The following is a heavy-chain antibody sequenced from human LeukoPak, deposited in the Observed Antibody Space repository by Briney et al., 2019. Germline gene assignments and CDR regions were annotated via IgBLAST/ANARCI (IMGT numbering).Heavy chain of an antibody. D-gene: IGHD6-13*01. CDR2: IYYSGST. J-gene: IGHJ4*02. CDR1: GGSISSGSYY. Sequence: PSETLSLTCTVSGGSISSGSYYWVWIRQPPGKGLEWIGSIYYSGSTYYNPSLKSRVTISVDTSKNQFSLKLSSVTAADTAVYYCARDRQQLVRGDYFDYWGQGTLVTVSS. CDR3: ARDRQQLVRGDYFDY. V-gene: IGHV4-39*07.